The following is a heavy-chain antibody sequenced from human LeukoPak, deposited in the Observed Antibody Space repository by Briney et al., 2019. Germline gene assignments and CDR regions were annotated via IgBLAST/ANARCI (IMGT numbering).Heavy chain of an antibody. CDR2: IYSGGST. V-gene: IGHV3-66*01. CDR3: ARSPSVVPAAMRMDV. D-gene: IGHD2-2*01. J-gene: IGHJ6*02. CDR1: GFTVSSNY. Sequence: GGSLRLSCAASGFTVSSNYMSWVRQAPGKGLERVSVIYSGGSTYYADSVKGRFTISRDNSKNTLYLQMNSLRAEDAAVYYCARSPSVVPAAMRMDVWGQGTTVTVSS.